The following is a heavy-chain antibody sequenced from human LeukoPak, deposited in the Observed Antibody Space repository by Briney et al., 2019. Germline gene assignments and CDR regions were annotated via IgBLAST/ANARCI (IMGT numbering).Heavy chain of an antibody. V-gene: IGHV3-53*01. J-gene: IGHJ4*02. Sequence: GGSLRLSCAASGFTVSSNYMSWVRQAPGKGLEWVSVIYSGGSTYYADSVKGRFTISRDNSKNTLYLQMNSLRAEDTAVYYCASLLRYFDWSRSRPYFDYWGQGTLVTVSS. CDR3: ASLLRYFDWSRSRPYFDY. CDR1: GFTVSSNY. CDR2: IYSGGST. D-gene: IGHD3-9*01.